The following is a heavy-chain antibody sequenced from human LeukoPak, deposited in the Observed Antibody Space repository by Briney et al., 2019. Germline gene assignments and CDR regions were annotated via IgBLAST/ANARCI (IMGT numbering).Heavy chain of an antibody. CDR1: RFTFSSYW. V-gene: IGHV3-74*01. J-gene: IGHJ4*02. Sequence: PGGSLRLSCAASRFTFSSYWMHWVRQAPGKGLVWVSRINTDGNTTTYADSVKGRFTISRDNAKNTLYLQMNSLRAEDTAVYYCAGAESRVTSPDYWGQGTLVTVSS. D-gene: IGHD4-23*01. CDR3: AGAESRVTSPDY. CDR2: INTDGNTT.